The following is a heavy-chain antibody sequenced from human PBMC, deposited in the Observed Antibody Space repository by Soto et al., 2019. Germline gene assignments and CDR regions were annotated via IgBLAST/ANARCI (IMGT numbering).Heavy chain of an antibody. CDR1: GGSISTYY. D-gene: IGHD3-3*01. CDR3: ARQIGDDPFDI. Sequence: KPSETLSLTCTVSGGSISTYYWNWIRQSPGKGLEWIGYIYRTGSTHYSPSLNGRVAISLDTSRNKFSLKLNSVTAADTAVYFCARQIGDDPFDIWGQGTMVT. CDR2: IYRTGST. V-gene: IGHV4-59*01. J-gene: IGHJ3*02.